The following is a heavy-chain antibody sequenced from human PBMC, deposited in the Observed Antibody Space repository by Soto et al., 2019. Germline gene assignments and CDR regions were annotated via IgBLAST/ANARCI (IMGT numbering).Heavy chain of an antibody. CDR2: ISGSGGST. J-gene: IGHJ3*02. V-gene: IGHV3-23*01. D-gene: IGHD2-2*02. CDR3: AKGSRTPDMYCSSTSCYTAFDI. CDR1: GFTFSSYA. Sequence: GGSLRLSCAASGFTFSSYAMSWVRQAPGKGLEWVSAISGSGGSTYYADSVKGRFTISRDNSKNTLYLQMNSLRAEDTAVYYCAKGSRTPDMYCSSTSCYTAFDIWGQGTMVTVSS.